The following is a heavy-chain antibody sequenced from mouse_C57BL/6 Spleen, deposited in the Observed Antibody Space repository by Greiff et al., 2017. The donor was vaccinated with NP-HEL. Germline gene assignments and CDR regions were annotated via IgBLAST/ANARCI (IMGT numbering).Heavy chain of an antibody. CDR3: AINKGGWLLHYYAMDY. Sequence: QVQLQQSGAELVKPGASVKVSCKAFGYTFTSYWMHWVKQRPGQGLEWIGRIHPSDNDTNYNQKFKGKATLTVDKSSSTAYMQLSSLTSEDSAVYYCAINKGGWLLHYYAMDYWGQGTSVTVSS. J-gene: IGHJ4*01. D-gene: IGHD2-3*01. V-gene: IGHV1-74*01. CDR2: IHPSDNDT. CDR1: GYTFTSYW.